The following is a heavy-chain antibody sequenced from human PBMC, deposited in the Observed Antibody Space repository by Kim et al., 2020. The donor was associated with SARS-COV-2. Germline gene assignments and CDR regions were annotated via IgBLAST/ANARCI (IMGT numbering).Heavy chain of an antibody. CDR3: ARVGPYYYYGMDV. J-gene: IGHJ6*02. Sequence: CTPSLKSRVAISVDKSKNQFSLRLSSVTAADTAVYYCARVGPYYYYGMDVWGQGTTVTVSS. V-gene: IGHV4-4*02.